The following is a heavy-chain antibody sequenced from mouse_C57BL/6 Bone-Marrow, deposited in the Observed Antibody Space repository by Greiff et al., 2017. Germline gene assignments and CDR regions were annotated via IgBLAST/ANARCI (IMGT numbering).Heavy chain of an antibody. CDR2: ISDGGSYT. CDR1: GFTFSSYA. J-gene: IGHJ2*01. D-gene: IGHD2-3*01. V-gene: IGHV5-4*01. CDR3: ARVRDGYYDY. Sequence: VQLKESGGGLVKPGGSLKLSCAASGFTFSSYAMSWVRQTPEKRLEWVATISDGGSYTYYPDNVKGRFTISRDNAKNNLYLQMSHLKSEDTAMYYCARVRDGYYDYWGQGTTLTVSS.